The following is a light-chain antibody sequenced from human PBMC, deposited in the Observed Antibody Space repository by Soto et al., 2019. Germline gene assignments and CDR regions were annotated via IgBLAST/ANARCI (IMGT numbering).Light chain of an antibody. CDR3: QQRSNWPLT. CDR1: QSVSSN. CDR2: DAS. J-gene: IGKJ4*01. V-gene: IGKV3-11*01. Sequence: EIAIPQSPATLSLSPGARPTLSCRASQSVSSNLAWYQQRPGQAPRLLIYDASNRATGIPARFRGSGSGTDFTLTISSLEPEDFAVYHCQQRSNWPLTFGGGTKVDIK.